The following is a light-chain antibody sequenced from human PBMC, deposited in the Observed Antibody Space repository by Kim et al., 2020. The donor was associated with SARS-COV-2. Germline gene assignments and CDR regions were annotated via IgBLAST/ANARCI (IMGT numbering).Light chain of an antibody. V-gene: IGKV3-15*01. CDR2: GAS. J-gene: IGKJ2*01. CDR3: QQYNRWPPYI. Sequence: SPGERATRSCRASQSVTSNLAWYQQKPGQAPRLLIYGASIRATGIPDRFSGSGSGTEFTLTISSLQSEDFALYYCQQYNRWPPYIFGQGTKLEI. CDR1: QSVTSN.